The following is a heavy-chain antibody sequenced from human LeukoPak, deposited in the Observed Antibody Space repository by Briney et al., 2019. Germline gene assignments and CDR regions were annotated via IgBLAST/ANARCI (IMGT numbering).Heavy chain of an antibody. CDR2: LSGSGITT. CDR3: AKYPVVVPATDAFDI. D-gene: IGHD2-2*01. CDR1: GFTFSNSA. Sequence: GGSLRLTCAASGFTFSNSAMSWVRQAPGKGLEWVSTLSGSGITTYYADSVKGRFTISRDNSKNTLYLQMNSLRAEDTAVYYCAKYPVVVPATDAFDIWGQGTMVTVSS. V-gene: IGHV3-23*01. J-gene: IGHJ3*02.